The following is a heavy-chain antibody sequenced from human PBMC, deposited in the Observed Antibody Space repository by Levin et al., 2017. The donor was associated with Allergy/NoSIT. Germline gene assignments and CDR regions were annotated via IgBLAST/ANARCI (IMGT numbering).Heavy chain of an antibody. CDR2: ISGSGTYI. J-gene: IGHJ5*02. V-gene: IGHV3-21*04. CDR3: ARDQGLA. CDR1: GFSLTGYS. Sequence: GGSLRLSCVASGFSLTGYSMNWVRQAPGKGLEWVSTISGSGTYINYVDSVKGRFAISRDDAKNSVHLQMNSLRDEDTAVYYCARDQGLAWGQGVLVTVSS.